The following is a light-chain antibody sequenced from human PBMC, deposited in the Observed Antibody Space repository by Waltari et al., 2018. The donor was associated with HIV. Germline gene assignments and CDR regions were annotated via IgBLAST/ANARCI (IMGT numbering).Light chain of an antibody. CDR2: EVT. Sequence: QSALTKPASVSGSPGQSVTISCTATTSDFGRYNSVSWYQQHPGNLPQVIIYEVTNRPSGVPHRFSGSKSGNTASLTISGLQAEDEAIYYCSTHTTTDTLIFGGGTKLTVL. CDR3: STHTTTDTLI. J-gene: IGLJ2*01. V-gene: IGLV2-14*03. CDR1: TSDFGRYNS.